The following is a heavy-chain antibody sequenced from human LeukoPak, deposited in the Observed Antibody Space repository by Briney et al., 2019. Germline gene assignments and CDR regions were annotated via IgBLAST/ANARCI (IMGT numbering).Heavy chain of an antibody. CDR3: AKSKSTGYCLDY. D-gene: IGHD3-22*01. Sequence: GGSLRLSCAASGSTVSNSYMSWVRQAPGKGLEWVSIIYSGGSTYYADSVKGRFTISRDNSKNTLFLQMNSLRAEDTAVYYCAKSKSTGYCLDYWGQGTLVTVSS. CDR1: GSTVSNSY. J-gene: IGHJ4*02. CDR2: IYSGGST. V-gene: IGHV3-66*01.